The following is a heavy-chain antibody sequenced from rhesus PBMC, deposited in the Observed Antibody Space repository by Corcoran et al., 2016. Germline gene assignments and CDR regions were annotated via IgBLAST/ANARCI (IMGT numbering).Heavy chain of an antibody. CDR2: IRSGWST. CDR3: ASTYSSGWYDAFDF. CDR1: GGSISSNY. D-gene: IGHD6-31*01. J-gene: IGHJ3*01. V-gene: IGHV4-160*01. Sequence: QVQLQQWGEGLVKPSETLSLTCAVYGGSISSNYWSWIRQPPGKGLEWIGRIRSGWSTNYNPSLKSRVTISIDTSKNQFSLKLSSVTAADTAVYYCASTYSSGWYDAFDFWGQGLRVTVSS.